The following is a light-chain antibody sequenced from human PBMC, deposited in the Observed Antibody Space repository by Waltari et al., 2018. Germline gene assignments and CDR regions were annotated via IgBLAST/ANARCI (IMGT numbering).Light chain of an antibody. CDR1: LSILHSSDNKNQ. V-gene: IGKV4-1*01. J-gene: IGKJ3*01. CDR2: WAS. CDR3: QQYYSTPFT. Sequence: DIVMTQSPDSLSVSLGERATINCKSSLSILHSSDNKNQLGWYQQKSRQSPKLLIYWASTRESGVPDRFSGSGSGTDFTLTISSLQTEDVAVYYCQQYYSTPFTFGPGTKVDIK.